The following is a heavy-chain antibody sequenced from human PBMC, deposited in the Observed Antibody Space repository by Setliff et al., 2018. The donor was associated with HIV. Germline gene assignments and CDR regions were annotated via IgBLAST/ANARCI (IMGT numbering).Heavy chain of an antibody. Sequence: KVSCAASGFTFSGSAMHWVRQASGKGLEWVGRIRSKANSYATAYAASVKGRFTISRDDSKNTAYLQMNSLKTEDTAVYYCTRLAPSIAPRLDAFDIWGQGTMVTVSS. CDR2: IRSKANSYAT. D-gene: IGHD6-6*01. CDR1: GFTFSGSA. CDR3: TRLAPSIAPRLDAFDI. J-gene: IGHJ3*02. V-gene: IGHV3-73*01.